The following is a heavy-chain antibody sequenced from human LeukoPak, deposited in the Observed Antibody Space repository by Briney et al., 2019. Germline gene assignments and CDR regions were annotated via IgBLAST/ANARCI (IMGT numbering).Heavy chain of an antibody. Sequence: PSETLSLTCTVSGGSISSSSYYWGWIRQPPGKGLEWIGSIYYSGSTYYNPSLKSRVTISVDTSKNQFSLKLSSVTAADTAVYYCARARVHVALISDYWGQGTLVTVSS. D-gene: IGHD3/OR15-3a*01. CDR1: GGSISSSSYY. V-gene: IGHV4-39*07. CDR3: ARARVHVALISDY. J-gene: IGHJ4*02. CDR2: IYYSGST.